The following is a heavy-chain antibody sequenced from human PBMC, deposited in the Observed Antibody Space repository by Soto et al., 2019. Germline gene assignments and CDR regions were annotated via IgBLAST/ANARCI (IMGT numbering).Heavy chain of an antibody. D-gene: IGHD4-17*01. Sequence: ASVKVSCKASGGTFSSYAISWVRQAPGQGLEWMGGIIPIFGTANYAQKFQGSVTITADESTSTAYMELSSLRSEDTAVYYCARAMTTVATAYYYYGMDVWGQGTPVTVYS. CDR2: IIPIFGTA. V-gene: IGHV1-69*13. J-gene: IGHJ6*02. CDR1: GGTFSSYA. CDR3: ARAMTTVATAYYYYGMDV.